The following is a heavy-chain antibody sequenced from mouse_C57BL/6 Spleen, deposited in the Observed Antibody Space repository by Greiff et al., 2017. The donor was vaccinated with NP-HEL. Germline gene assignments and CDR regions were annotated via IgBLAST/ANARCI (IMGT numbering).Heavy chain of an antibody. J-gene: IGHJ4*01. CDR3: ARWSGNDAMDY. D-gene: IGHD1-3*01. CDR2: IYPGDGDT. Sequence: VQRVESGPELVKPGASVKISCKASGYAFSSSWMNWVKQRPGKGLEWIGRIYPGDGDTNYIGKFKGKATLTADKSSSTAYMQLSSLTSEDSAVYFCARWSGNDAMDYWGQGTSVTVSS. V-gene: IGHV1-82*01. CDR1: GYAFSSSW.